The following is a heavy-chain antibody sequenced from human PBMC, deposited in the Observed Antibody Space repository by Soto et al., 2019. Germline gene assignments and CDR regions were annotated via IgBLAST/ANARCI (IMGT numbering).Heavy chain of an antibody. Sequence: GGSLRLSCEASGFTFSRLSMNWVRQVPGMGLEWVASISSASSETWYADSVKGRFIISRDNAQNSLFLQMNTLRPEDSAIYYCVRVSYWGPGTQVPVSS. V-gene: IGHV3-21*04. J-gene: IGHJ4*02. CDR1: GFTFSRLS. CDR3: VRVSY. CDR2: ISSASSET.